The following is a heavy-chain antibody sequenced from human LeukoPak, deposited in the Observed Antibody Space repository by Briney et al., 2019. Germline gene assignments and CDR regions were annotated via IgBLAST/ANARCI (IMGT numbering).Heavy chain of an antibody. CDR3: ARTAYSDYSLGF. CDR2: ISYDGSNK. D-gene: IGHD5-12*01. V-gene: IGHV3-30*03. CDR1: GYIFSFFG. J-gene: IGHJ4*02. Sequence: QSGGSLRLSCAASGYIFSFFGMHWVRQAPGKGLEWVAFISYDGSNKYYADSVKGRFTISRDTSKNALYLQMNSLRAEDTAVYYCARTAYSDYSLGFWGQGTLVTVSS.